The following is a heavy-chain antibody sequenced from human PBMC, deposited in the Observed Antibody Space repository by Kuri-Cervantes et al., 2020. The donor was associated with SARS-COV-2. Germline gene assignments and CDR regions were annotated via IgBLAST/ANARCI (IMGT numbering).Heavy chain of an antibody. CDR3: ARGPLGSYDFWSGYYHNYDY. V-gene: IGHV1-69*05. CDR1: GGTFSSYA. Sequence: SVKVSCKASGGTFSSYAISWVRQAPGQGLEWMGRIIPIFGTANYAQKFQGRVTITTDESTSTAYMELSSLRSEDTAMYYCARGPLGSYDFWSGYYHNYDYWGQGTLVTVSS. D-gene: IGHD3-3*01. J-gene: IGHJ4*02. CDR2: IIPIFGTA.